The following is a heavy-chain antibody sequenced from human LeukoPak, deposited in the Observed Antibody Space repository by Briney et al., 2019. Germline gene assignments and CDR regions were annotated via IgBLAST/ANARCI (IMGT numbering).Heavy chain of an antibody. CDR2: ITSSGGST. V-gene: IGHV3-64D*06. J-gene: IGHJ4*02. CDR3: VNQISGWVY. D-gene: IGHD6-19*01. Sequence: GGSLRLSCSASGFTFSSFVMHWVRQAPGKGLEYVSRITSSGGSTYYADSVKGRFTISRDNSKNPLYLQMSSLRPEDTAMYYCVNQISGWVYWGQGTMVTVSS. CDR1: GFTFSSFV.